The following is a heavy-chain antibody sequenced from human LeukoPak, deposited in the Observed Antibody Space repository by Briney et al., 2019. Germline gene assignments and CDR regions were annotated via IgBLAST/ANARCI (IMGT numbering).Heavy chain of an antibody. V-gene: IGHV4-39*01. J-gene: IGHJ4*02. CDR3: ARRKGNSDYFDF. CDR1: GGPIRISSYC. Sequence: SETLSLTCIVSGGPIRISSYCWDWIRQPPGKGLEWIGSLCYSGNSYCNLSLKSRVTISVDTSENQCSLNLRSVTAADTAVYFCARRKGNSDYFDFWGQGTLGTVSS. CDR2: LCYSGNS. D-gene: IGHD4-23*01.